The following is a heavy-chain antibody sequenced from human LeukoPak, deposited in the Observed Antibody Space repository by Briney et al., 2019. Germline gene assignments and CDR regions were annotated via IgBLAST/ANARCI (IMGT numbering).Heavy chain of an antibody. J-gene: IGHJ4*02. CDR1: GFTFDDYA. V-gene: IGHV3-9*01. D-gene: IGHD3-22*01. CDR3: AKSRTGYYDSSGYYIH. CDR2: ISWNSGSI. Sequence: GGSLRLSCAASGFTFDDYAMHWVRHAPGKGLEWVSGISWNSGSIGYADSVKGRFTISRDNAKNSLYLQMNSLRAEDTALYYCAKSRTGYYDSSGYYIHWGQGTLVTVSS.